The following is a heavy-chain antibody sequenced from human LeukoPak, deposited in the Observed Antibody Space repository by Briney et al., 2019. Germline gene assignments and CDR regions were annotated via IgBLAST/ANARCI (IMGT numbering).Heavy chain of an antibody. CDR3: ARDGGLRFLEWSPFSQYNWFDP. Sequence: GASVKVSCKASGYTFTSYAMNWVRQAPGQGLEWMGWINTNTGNPTYAQGFTGRFVFSLDTSVSTAYLQISSLKAEDTAVYYCARDGGLRFLEWSPFSQYNWFDPWGQGTLVTVSS. CDR1: GYTFTSYA. V-gene: IGHV7-4-1*02. D-gene: IGHD3-3*01. J-gene: IGHJ5*02. CDR2: INTNTGNP.